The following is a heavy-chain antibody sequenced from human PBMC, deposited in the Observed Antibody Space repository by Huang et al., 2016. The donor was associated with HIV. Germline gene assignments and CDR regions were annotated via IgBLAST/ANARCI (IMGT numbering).Heavy chain of an antibody. V-gene: IGHV3-11*01. Sequence: QVQLVESGGGLVKPGGSLRLSCAASGFTFSDYYMSWIRQAPGKRLEGVSYISSSGSDIYYTDSVKGRFTISRDNTKNSLYLQMNSLRAEDTAVYYCARSSGELGAPHNWGQGTLVTVSS. CDR1: GFTFSDYY. J-gene: IGHJ4*02. D-gene: IGHD1-26*01. CDR3: ARSSGELGAPHN. CDR2: ISSSGSDI.